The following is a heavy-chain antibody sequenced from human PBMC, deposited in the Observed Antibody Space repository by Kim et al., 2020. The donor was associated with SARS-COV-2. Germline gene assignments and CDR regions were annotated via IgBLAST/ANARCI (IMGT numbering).Heavy chain of an antibody. J-gene: IGHJ4*02. Sequence: GGSLRLSCAASGFTFSTYWMHWVRQAPGKGLVWVSRINSDGSSISYADSVKGRVTISRDNAKNTLYLQMNSLRDEDTAVYYCARDGGHRGDYWGQGTLVTVSS. CDR3: ARDGGHRGDY. D-gene: IGHD3-16*01. CDR2: INSDGSSI. CDR1: GFTFSTYW. V-gene: IGHV3-74*01.